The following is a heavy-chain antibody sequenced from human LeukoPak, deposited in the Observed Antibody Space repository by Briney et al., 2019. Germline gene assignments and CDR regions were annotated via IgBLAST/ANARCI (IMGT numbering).Heavy chain of an antibody. Sequence: PGGSLRLSCAASGFTFRAYWMRWVRQAPGKGLEWVANIKQDGSEKYYVDSVKGRFTISRDNAKKSLYLQMNSLRAEDTAVYYCARSDGWIEPQLEYGGQGTLVTVPS. CDR1: GFTFRAYW. V-gene: IGHV3-7*01. D-gene: IGHD5-12*01. CDR3: ARSDGWIEPQLEY. CDR2: IKQDGSEK. J-gene: IGHJ4*02.